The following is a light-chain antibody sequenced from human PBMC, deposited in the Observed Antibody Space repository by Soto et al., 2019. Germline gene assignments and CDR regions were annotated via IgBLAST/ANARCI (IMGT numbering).Light chain of an antibody. CDR1: QSVSSY. CDR3: QQRSTWT. Sequence: DIVLTQSPATLSLSPGERATLSCRASQSVSSYLAWYQQKPGQGPRLLIHDASKRATDIPARFTGSGSGTDFTLTISSPEPEDFAVYFCQQRSTWTFGQGTKVEV. CDR2: DAS. J-gene: IGKJ1*01. V-gene: IGKV3-11*01.